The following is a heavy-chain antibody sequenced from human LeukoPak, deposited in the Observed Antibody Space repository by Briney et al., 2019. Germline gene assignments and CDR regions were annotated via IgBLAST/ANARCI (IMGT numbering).Heavy chain of an antibody. V-gene: IGHV4-59*12. CDR3: ARDLWGSSWYEVAFDI. J-gene: IGHJ3*02. D-gene: IGHD6-13*01. CDR2: IYYSGST. Sequence: SETLSLTCTVSGGSISSYYWSWIRQPPGKGLEWIGYIYYSGSTNYNPSLKSRVTISVDTSKNQFSLKLSSVTAADTAVYYCARDLWGSSWYEVAFDIWGQGTMVTVSS. CDR1: GGSISSYY.